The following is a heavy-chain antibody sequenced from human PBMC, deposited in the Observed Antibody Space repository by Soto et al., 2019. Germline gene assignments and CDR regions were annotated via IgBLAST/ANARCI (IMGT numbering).Heavy chain of an antibody. CDR2: ISSSSSYI. CDR3: ATYYDSSGYYYVPDAFDI. J-gene: IGHJ3*02. V-gene: IGHV3-21*01. Sequence: PGGSLRLSCSASGFTFSSYSMNWVRQAPGKGLEWVSSISSSSSYIYYADSVKGRFTISRDNAKNSLYLQMNSLRAEDTAVYYCATYYDSSGYYYVPDAFDIWGQGTMVTVSS. D-gene: IGHD3-22*01. CDR1: GFTFSSYS.